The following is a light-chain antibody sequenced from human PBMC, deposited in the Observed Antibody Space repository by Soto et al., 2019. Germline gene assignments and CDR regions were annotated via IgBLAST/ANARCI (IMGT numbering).Light chain of an antibody. CDR3: QQLNAYPLT. CDR1: QGISSY. CDR2: GAS. Sequence: DIQWTQSPSFLSASVGDRVTITVRASQGISSYLAWFQQKPGRAPNLLIYGASTLQSGVPSRFSGSGSGTDFTLTISNLQPEDFATYYCQQLNAYPLTFGQGTRLEIK. V-gene: IGKV1-9*01. J-gene: IGKJ5*01.